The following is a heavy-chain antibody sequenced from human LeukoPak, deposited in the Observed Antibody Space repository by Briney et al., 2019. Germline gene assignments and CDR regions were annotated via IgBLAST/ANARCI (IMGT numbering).Heavy chain of an antibody. CDR3: ARVGMYYYYMDV. CDR1: GFTSSSLG. V-gene: IGHV3-21*01. CDR2: ISSSSSYI. J-gene: IGHJ6*03. D-gene: IGHD3-10*01. Sequence: PGGSLRLSCAASGFTSSSLGMNWVRQAPGKGLEWVSSISSSSSYIYYADSVKGRFTISRDNAKNSLYLQMNSLRAEDTAVYYCARVGMYYYYMDVWGKGTTVTVSS.